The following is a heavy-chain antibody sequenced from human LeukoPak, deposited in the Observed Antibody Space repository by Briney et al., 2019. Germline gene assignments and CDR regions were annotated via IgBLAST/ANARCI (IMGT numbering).Heavy chain of an antibody. J-gene: IGHJ3*02. D-gene: IGHD3-22*01. CDR3: ARSTLRPYYYDSSGYFSAFDI. CDR2: IYYSGST. Sequence: PSETLSLTCAVSGYSISSGYYWSWIRQPPGKGLEWTGYIYYSGSTNYNPSLKSRVTISVDTSKNQFSLKLSSVTAADTAVYYCARSTLRPYYYDSSGYFSAFDIWGQGTMVTVSS. V-gene: IGHV4-38-2*01. CDR1: GYSISSGYY.